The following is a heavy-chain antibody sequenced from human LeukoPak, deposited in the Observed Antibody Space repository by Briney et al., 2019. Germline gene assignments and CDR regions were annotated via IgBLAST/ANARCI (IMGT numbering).Heavy chain of an antibody. CDR2: IYYSGST. D-gene: IGHD6-6*01. Sequence: SETLSLTCTVSGGSISSYYWSWIRQPPGKGLEWIGYIYYSGSTNYNPSLKSRVTISVDTSKNQFSPKLSSVTAADTAVYYCARVRSSAFDIWGQGTMVTVSS. V-gene: IGHV4-59*01. J-gene: IGHJ3*02. CDR3: ARVRSSAFDI. CDR1: GGSISSYY.